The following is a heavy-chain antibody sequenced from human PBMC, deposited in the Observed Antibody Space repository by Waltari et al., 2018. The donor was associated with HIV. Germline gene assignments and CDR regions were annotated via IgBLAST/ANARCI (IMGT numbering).Heavy chain of an antibody. CDR2: IGAYNGNT. CDR1: GYKFSNYG. Sequence: QVQLVQSGVEVKKRGASVKVSCTASGYKFSNYGISWVRQAPRQGLEWMGWIGAYNGNTHYAQNFQGRATLTTDTSTNIAYLELRSLRSDDTAVYYCARVGSVSDYYDSSNYDSWGQGTLVTVSS. J-gene: IGHJ4*02. CDR3: ARVGSVSDYYDSSNYDS. D-gene: IGHD3-22*01. V-gene: IGHV1-18*01.